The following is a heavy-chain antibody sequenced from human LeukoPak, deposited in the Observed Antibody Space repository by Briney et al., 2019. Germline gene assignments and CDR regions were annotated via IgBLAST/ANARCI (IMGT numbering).Heavy chain of an antibody. Sequence: PGGSLRLSCAASGFTFSSYAMSWVRQAPGKGLEWVSSISSSSSYIYYADSVKGRFIISRDNAKNSLYLQMNSLRAEDMAVYYCARDPGGYSSGGELDVWGKGTTVTVSS. J-gene: IGHJ6*04. CDR2: ISSSSSYI. V-gene: IGHV3-21*01. CDR3: ARDPGGYSSGGELDV. D-gene: IGHD6-19*01. CDR1: GFTFSSYA.